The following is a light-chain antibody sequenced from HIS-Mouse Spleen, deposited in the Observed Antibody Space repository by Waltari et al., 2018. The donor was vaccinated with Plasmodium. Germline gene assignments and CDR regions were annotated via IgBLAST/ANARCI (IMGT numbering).Light chain of an antibody. Sequence: SSELTQDPAVSVALGQTVRITCQGDSLRSYYASWYQQKPGQAPVLVIYGKNNRPSGIPDRCSCSSSGNTASLTITGAQAEDEADYYCNSRDSSGNHQVFGGGTKLTVL. CDR1: SLRSYY. J-gene: IGLJ3*02. CDR2: GKN. CDR3: NSRDSSGNHQV. V-gene: IGLV3-19*01.